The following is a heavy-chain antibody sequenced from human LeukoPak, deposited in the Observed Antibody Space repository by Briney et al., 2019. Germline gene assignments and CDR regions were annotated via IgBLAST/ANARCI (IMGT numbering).Heavy chain of an antibody. CDR1: GFTFSDYY. CDR2: ISSSGSTI. D-gene: IGHD4-17*01. V-gene: IGHV3-11*04. CDR3: ARDILSYGDYEENWFDP. Sequence: KAGGSLRLSSAASGFTFSDYYMSWIRQAPGKGQEWVSYISSSGSTIYYADSVKGRFTISRDNAKNSLYLQMNSLRAEDTAVYYCARDILSYGDYEENWFDPWGQGTLVTVSS. J-gene: IGHJ5*02.